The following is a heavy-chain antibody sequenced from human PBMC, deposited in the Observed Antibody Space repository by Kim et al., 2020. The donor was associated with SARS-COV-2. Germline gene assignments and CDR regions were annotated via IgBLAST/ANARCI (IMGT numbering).Heavy chain of an antibody. CDR1: GGSISSSSYY. CDR2: IYYSGST. J-gene: IGHJ4*02. CDR3: ARHFGTVDTAMVNLDY. Sequence: SETLSLTCTVSGGSISSSSYYWGWIRQPPGKGLEWIGSIYYSGSTYYNPSLKSRVTISVDTSKNQFSLKLSSVTAADTAVYYCARHFGTVDTAMVNLDYWGQGTLVTVSS. D-gene: IGHD5-18*01. V-gene: IGHV4-39*01.